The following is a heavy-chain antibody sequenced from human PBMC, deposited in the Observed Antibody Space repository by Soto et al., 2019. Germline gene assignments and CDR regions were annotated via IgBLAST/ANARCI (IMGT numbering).Heavy chain of an antibody. D-gene: IGHD3-22*01. Sequence: ASVKVSCKASGYTFTSYGISWVRQAPGQGLEWMGWISAYNGNTNYAQKLQGRVTMTIDTSTSTAYMELRSLRSDDTAVYYCARGDPYYYDSSGLDPWGQGTLVTVSS. CDR1: GYTFTSYG. V-gene: IGHV1-18*01. J-gene: IGHJ5*02. CDR2: ISAYNGNT. CDR3: ARGDPYYYDSSGLDP.